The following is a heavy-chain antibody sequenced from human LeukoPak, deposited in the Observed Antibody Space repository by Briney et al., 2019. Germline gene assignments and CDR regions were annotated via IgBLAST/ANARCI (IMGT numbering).Heavy chain of an antibody. Sequence: SETLSLTCTVSGGSISSYYWNWIRQPPGKGLEWIGYIYYSGSPNYNPSLKSRVTISVHTSKKHFSLKLSSVTAADTAVYYCARSIVVAGIVSDYYYYGMDDWGQGTTVTVSS. D-gene: IGHD6-19*01. V-gene: IGHV4-59*08. CDR1: GGSISSYY. CDR3: ARSIVVAGIVSDYYYYGMDD. CDR2: IYYSGSP. J-gene: IGHJ6*02.